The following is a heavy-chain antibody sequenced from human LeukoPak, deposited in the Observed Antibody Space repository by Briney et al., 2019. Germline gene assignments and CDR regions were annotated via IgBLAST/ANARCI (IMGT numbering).Heavy chain of an antibody. V-gene: IGHV1-8*01. CDR3: ARGTISGSRSFDP. D-gene: IGHD3-9*01. J-gene: IGHJ5*02. CDR2: MNPNSGNT. Sequence: ASVKVSCKASGYTFTSYDINWVRQATGQGLEWMGWMNPNSGNTGYAQKFQGRLTITRNTSISTAYLDLSSLRSDDTAVYYCARGTISGSRSFDPWGQGTLVTVSS. CDR1: GYTFTSYD.